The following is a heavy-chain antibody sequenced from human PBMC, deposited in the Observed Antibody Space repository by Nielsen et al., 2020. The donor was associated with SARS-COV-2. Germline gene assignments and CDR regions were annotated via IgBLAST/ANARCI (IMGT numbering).Heavy chain of an antibody. CDR1: GFTFSSYW. V-gene: IGHV3-74*01. D-gene: IGHD1-7*01. J-gene: IGHJ6*02. Sequence: GESLKISCAASGFTFSSYWMHWVRQAPGKGLVWVSRINSDGSSTSYADSVTGRFTISRDNAKNTLYLQMNSLRAEDTAVYYCARVWEYNWNLRGAYYYYGMDVWGQGTTVTVSS. CDR3: ARVWEYNWNLRGAYYYYGMDV. CDR2: INSDGSST.